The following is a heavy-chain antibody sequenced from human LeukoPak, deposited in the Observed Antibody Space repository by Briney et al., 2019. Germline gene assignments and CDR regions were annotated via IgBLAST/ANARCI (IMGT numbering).Heavy chain of an antibody. J-gene: IGHJ4*02. Sequence: ASVKVSCKASGYTSTSNFIHWVRQAPGQGLEWMGMIYPRDGSTSYAQKFQGRVTMTRDTSISTAYMELSRLRSDDTAVYYCARGYYDSSGYYPDWGQGTLVTVSS. CDR1: GYTSTSNF. V-gene: IGHV1-46*01. CDR3: ARGYYDSSGYYPD. D-gene: IGHD3-22*01. CDR2: IYPRDGST.